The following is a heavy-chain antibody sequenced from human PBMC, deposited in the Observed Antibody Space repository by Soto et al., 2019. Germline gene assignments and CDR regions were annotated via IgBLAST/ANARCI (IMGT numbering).Heavy chain of an antibody. D-gene: IGHD6-13*01. J-gene: IGHJ4*02. CDR2: INPTSGST. Sequence: QVQLVQSGAEVKKPGASVKVSCRASGYTFTNYYIHWVRQAPGQGLEWLAIINPTSGSTNYAQEFPGRGSFTMDTSPNTGYLEMSGLGSEDTDMFFWARGLAAADHWGQGTLVTVSS. V-gene: IGHV1-46*01. CDR1: GYTFTNYY. CDR3: ARGLAAADH.